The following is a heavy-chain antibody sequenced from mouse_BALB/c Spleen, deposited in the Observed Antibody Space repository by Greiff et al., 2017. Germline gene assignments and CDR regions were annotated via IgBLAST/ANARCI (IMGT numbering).Heavy chain of an antibody. CDR3: ARWGIPYYFDY. V-gene: IGHV1S29*02. CDR2: IYPYNGGT. Sequence: EVQRVESGPELVKPGASVKISCKASGYTFTDYNMHWVKQSHGKSLEWIGCIYPYNGGTGYNQKFKSKATLTVDNSSSTAYMELRSLTSEDSAVYYCARWGIPYYFDYWGQGTTLTVSS. CDR1: GYTFTDYN. J-gene: IGHJ2*01.